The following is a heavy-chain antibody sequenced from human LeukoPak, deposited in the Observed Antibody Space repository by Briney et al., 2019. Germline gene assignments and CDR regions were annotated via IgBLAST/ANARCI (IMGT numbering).Heavy chain of an antibody. CDR3: ARAGYSSGWPDY. V-gene: IGHV1-2*02. J-gene: IGHJ4*02. CDR1: GYTFTGYY. Sequence: ASVKVSCKASGYTFTGYYMHWVRQAPGQGLEWMGWINPNSGGTNYAQKFQGRVTVTRDTSTSTVYMELSSLRSEDTAVYYCARAGYSSGWPDYWGQGTLVTVSS. D-gene: IGHD6-19*01. CDR2: INPNSGGT.